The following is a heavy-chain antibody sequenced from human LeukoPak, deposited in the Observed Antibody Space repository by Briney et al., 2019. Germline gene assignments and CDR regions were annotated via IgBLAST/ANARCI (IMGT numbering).Heavy chain of an antibody. Sequence: GGSLRLSCAASRFTFTYAWMNWVRQAPGEGLEWVGRIASRPAGGATDYADSVRGRFSISGDDSKNTLYLQMNSLKTEDTAVYYCTTEGQQMESSGFDYWGQGTPVTVSS. CDR3: TTEGQQMESSGFDY. CDR1: RFTFTYAW. D-gene: IGHD3-10*01. V-gene: IGHV3-15*07. J-gene: IGHJ4*02. CDR2: IASRPAGGAT.